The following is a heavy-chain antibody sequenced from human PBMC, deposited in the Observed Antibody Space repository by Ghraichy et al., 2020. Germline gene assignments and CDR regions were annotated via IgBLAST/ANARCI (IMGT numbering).Heavy chain of an antibody. CDR2: IYSSGST. Sequence: SETLSLTCTVSGGSISGYYWSWIRQPPGKGLEWIGYIYSSGSTNYNPSLKSRLTISVDTSMNQFSLKLSSVTAADTALYSCARAFSGRTGAFDLWGQGTMVTVSS. D-gene: IGHD1-26*01. CDR1: GGSISGYY. CDR3: ARAFSGRTGAFDL. V-gene: IGHV4-59*01. J-gene: IGHJ3*01.